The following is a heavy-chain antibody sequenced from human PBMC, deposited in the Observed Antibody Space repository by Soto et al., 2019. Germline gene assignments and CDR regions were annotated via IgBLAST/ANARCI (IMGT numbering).Heavy chain of an antibody. CDR2: IYYSGST. CDR1: GGSISSYY. Sequence: SETLSLTCTVSGGSISSYYWSWIRQPPGKGLEWIGYIYYSGSTNYNPSLKSRVTISVDTSKNQFSLKLSSVTAADTAVYYCARAFNTVSYYYYGMDVWGQGTTVTVSS. V-gene: IGHV4-59*01. CDR3: ARAFNTVSYYYYGMDV. D-gene: IGHD4-4*01. J-gene: IGHJ6*02.